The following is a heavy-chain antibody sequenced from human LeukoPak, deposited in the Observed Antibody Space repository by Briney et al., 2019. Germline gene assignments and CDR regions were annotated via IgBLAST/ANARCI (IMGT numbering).Heavy chain of an antibody. CDR3: ATAYTAHGWGHFDH. D-gene: IGHD3-10*01. J-gene: IGHJ4*02. CDR2: ISSDGGSQ. Sequence: PGGSLRLSCAASGCTFNNYSMHWLRQAPAKGLEWVGVISSDGGSQYYAHYVKGRFNISRDTSKNKLFLQMHSLRGHDKALYYCATAYTAHGWGHFDHWGQGTLVSVSS. V-gene: IGHV3-30-3*01. CDR1: GCTFNNYS.